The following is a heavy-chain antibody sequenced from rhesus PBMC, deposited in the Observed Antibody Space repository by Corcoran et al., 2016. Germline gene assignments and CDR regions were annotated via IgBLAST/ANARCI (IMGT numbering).Heavy chain of an antibody. J-gene: IGHJ4*01. V-gene: IGHV4S10*01. CDR1: GGSISDNYR. D-gene: IGHD2-15*01. Sequence: QVQLQESGPGVVKPSETLSLTCAVSGGSISDNYRWSWIRQPPGKGLEWIWFIYGCSTNTNYNPSLKSRVTISKDTSKNQFSLNLSSGTAADTAVYFCAREDVVVLRFWGQGVLVTISS. CDR3: AREDVVVLRF. CDR2: IYGCSTNT.